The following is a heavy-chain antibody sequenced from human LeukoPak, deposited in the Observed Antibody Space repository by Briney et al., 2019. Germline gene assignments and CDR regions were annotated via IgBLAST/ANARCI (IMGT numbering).Heavy chain of an antibody. D-gene: IGHD3-22*01. J-gene: IGHJ6*03. CDR3: ARDWFDGSGYWPYYYYYYMDV. CDR1: GFTFSHYG. Sequence: GGSLRLSCAASGFTFSHYGMHWVRQAPGKGLEWVAVIWHDATNKFYADCVKGRFTISRDNAKNSLYLQMNSLRAEDTAVYYCARDWFDGSGYWPYYYYYYMDVWGKGTTVTVSS. V-gene: IGHV3-33*01. CDR2: IWHDATNK.